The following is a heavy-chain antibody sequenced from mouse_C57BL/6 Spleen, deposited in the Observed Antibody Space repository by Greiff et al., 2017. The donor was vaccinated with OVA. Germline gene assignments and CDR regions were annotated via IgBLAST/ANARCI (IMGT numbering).Heavy chain of an antibody. V-gene: IGHV7-3*01. Sequence: EVKVVESGGGLVQPGGSLSLSCAASGFTFTDYYMSWVRQPPGKALEWLGFIRNKANGYTTEYSASVKGRFTISRDNSQSILYLQMNALRAEDSATYYCASPRGDYDWFAYWGQGTLVTVSA. CDR2: IRNKANGYTT. D-gene: IGHD2-4*01. J-gene: IGHJ3*01. CDR1: GFTFTDYY. CDR3: ASPRGDYDWFAY.